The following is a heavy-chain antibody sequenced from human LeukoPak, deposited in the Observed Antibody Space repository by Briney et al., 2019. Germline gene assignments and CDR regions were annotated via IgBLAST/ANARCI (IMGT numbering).Heavy chain of an antibody. J-gene: IGHJ5*02. V-gene: IGHV3-11*04. CDR3: ARGWSVAGTYNWFDP. Sequence: GGSLRLSCAASGFTFSDYYMSWIRQAPGKGLEWVPYISSSGSTIYYADSVRGRFTISRDNAKNSLYLQMNSLRAEDTAVYYCARGWSVAGTYNWFDPWGQGTLVTVSS. CDR2: ISSSGSTI. D-gene: IGHD6-19*01. CDR1: GFTFSDYY.